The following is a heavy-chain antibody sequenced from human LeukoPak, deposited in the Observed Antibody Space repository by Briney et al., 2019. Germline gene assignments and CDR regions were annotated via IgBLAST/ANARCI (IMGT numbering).Heavy chain of an antibody. V-gene: IGHV4-61*02. CDR3: ATSGPYYYYYYMDV. CDR2: IYTSGST. Sequence: PSQTLSLTCTVSGGSISSGSYYWSWIRQPAGKGLEWIGRIYTSGSTNYNPSLRSRATISVDTSKNQFSPKLSSVTAADTAVYYCATSGPYYYYYYMDVWGKGTTVTVSS. CDR1: GGSISSGSYY. J-gene: IGHJ6*03. D-gene: IGHD1-26*01.